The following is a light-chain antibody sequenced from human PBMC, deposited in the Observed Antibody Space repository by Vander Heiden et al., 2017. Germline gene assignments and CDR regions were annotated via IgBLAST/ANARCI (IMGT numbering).Light chain of an antibody. V-gene: IGLV2-14*01. CDR2: EVT. CDR3: SSYAGTITVV. Sequence: QSALTQSASVSGSLGKCITISCTATSDVVRCYDHVPWFQEHPAEAPNLIVSEVTNRPSGVSSRFSGAESGNTASLTISGLRAEDEADYHCSSYAGTITVVFGGGTKLTVL. CDR1: SDVVRCYDH. J-gene: IGLJ2*01.